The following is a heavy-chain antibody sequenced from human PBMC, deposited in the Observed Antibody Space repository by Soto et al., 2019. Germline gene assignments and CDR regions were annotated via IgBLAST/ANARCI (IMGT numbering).Heavy chain of an antibody. CDR2: IWYDGSNK. Sequence: QVQLVESGGGVVQPGRSLRLSCAASGFTFSSYGMHWVRQAPGKGLEWVAVIWYDGSNKYYADSVKGRFTTSRDNSKNTLYLRMNSLGAEDTAVYYCARGRRAVADYYFDFWGQGTLVTVSS. CDR1: GFTFSSYG. CDR3: ARGRRAVADYYFDF. J-gene: IGHJ4*02. V-gene: IGHV3-33*01. D-gene: IGHD6-19*01.